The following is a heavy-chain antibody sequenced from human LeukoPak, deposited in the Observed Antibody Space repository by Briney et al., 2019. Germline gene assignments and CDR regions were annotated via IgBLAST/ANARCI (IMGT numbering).Heavy chain of an antibody. CDR2: ISGSGGST. Sequence: PGGSLKLSCAASGFTFSSYAMSWVRQAPGKGLEWVSAISGSGGSTYYADSVKGRFTISRDNSKNTLYLQMNSLRAEDTAVYYCAKASSGYYSWYFDYWGQGTLVTVSS. J-gene: IGHJ4*02. CDR1: GFTFSSYA. V-gene: IGHV3-23*01. CDR3: AKASSGYYSWYFDY. D-gene: IGHD3-22*01.